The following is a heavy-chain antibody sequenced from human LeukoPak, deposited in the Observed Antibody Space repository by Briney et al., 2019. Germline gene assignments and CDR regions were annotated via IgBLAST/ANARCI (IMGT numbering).Heavy chain of an antibody. CDR2: IKQDGSEK. J-gene: IGHJ4*02. CDR3: ARGGSGSYYNSRPYDY. V-gene: IGHV3-7*01. D-gene: IGHD3-10*01. CDR1: GFTVSSNY. Sequence: GGSLRLSCAASGFTVSSNYMSWVRHAPGKGLEWVANIKQDGSEKYCVDSVKDRFTISRDTAKNSLYLQMNSLRAEDTAVYYCARGGSGSYYNSRPYDYWGQGTLVTVSS.